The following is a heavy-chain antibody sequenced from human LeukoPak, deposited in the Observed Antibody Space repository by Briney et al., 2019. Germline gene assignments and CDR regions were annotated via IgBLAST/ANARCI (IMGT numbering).Heavy chain of an antibody. CDR1: GFTFNTYA. Sequence: PGGSLRLSCVASGFTFNTYAMTWVRQAPGKGLEWVSSISSSSSYIYYADSVKGRFTISRDNAKNSLYLQMNSLRAEDTAVYYCATQLLWFGEPSFDYWGQGTLVTVSS. J-gene: IGHJ4*02. V-gene: IGHV3-21*01. CDR2: ISSSSSYI. CDR3: ATQLLWFGEPSFDY. D-gene: IGHD3-10*01.